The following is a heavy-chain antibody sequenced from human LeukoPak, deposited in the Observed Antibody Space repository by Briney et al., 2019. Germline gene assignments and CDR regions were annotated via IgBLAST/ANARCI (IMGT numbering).Heavy chain of an antibody. CDR1: GYTFTSYG. Sequence: ASVKVSCKASGYTFTSYGISWVRQAPGQGLEWMGWISAYNGNTNYAQKLQGRVTMTTDTSTSTAYMELRSLRSDDTAVYYCARALGLRFLGWLRFDYWGQGTLVTVSS. CDR3: ARALGLRFLGWLRFDY. CDR2: ISAYNGNT. V-gene: IGHV1-18*01. J-gene: IGHJ4*02. D-gene: IGHD3-3*01.